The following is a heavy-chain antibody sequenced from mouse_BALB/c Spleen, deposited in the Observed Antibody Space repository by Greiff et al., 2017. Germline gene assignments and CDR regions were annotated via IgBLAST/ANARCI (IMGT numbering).Heavy chain of an antibody. CDR2: INPSTGYT. J-gene: IGHJ3*01. Sequence: QVHVKQSGAELAKPGASVKMSCKASGYTFTSYWMHWVKQRPGQGLEWIGYINPSTGYTEYNQKFKDKATLTADKSSSTAYMQLSSLTSEDSAVYYCARGGEKSTMITTVAYWGQGTLVTVSA. CDR1: GYTFTSYW. D-gene: IGHD2-4*01. CDR3: ARGGEKSTMITTVAY. V-gene: IGHV1-7*01.